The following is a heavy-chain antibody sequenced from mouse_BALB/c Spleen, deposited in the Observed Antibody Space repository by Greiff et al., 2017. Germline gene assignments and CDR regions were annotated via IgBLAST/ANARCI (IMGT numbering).Heavy chain of an antibody. Sequence: VQLQQPGAELVRPGASVKLSCKASGYSFTSYWMNWVKQRPGQGLEWIGMIHPSDSDTRLNQKFKDKATLTVDKSSSTAYMQLSSPTSEDSAVYYCARSHYYGSSLFDYWGQGTTLTVSS. CDR2: IHPSDSDT. CDR3: ARSHYYGSSLFDY. J-gene: IGHJ2*01. CDR1: GYSFTSYW. V-gene: IGHV1-74*01. D-gene: IGHD1-1*01.